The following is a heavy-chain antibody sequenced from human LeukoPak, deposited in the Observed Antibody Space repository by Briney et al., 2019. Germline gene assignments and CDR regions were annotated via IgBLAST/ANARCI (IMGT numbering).Heavy chain of an antibody. V-gene: IGHV4-59*01. CDR2: IYYSEST. J-gene: IGHJ4*02. CDR3: GRYSYGYGGL. CDR1: SGSISGYY. Sequence: SETLSLTCTVSSGSISGYYWNWIRKPPGKGLEWIGHIYYSESTNYNPSLKSRVTISLDTSKNQFSLNLNSVTAADTAVYYCGRYSYGYGGLWGQGTLVTVSS. D-gene: IGHD5-18*01.